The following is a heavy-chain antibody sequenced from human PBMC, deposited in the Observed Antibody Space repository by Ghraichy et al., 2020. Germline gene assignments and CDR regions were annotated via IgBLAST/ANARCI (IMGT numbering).Heavy chain of an antibody. Sequence: SETLSLTCTVSGGSISSYYWSWIRQPPGKGLEWIGYIYYSGSTNYNPSLKSRVTISVDTSKNQFSLKLSSVTAADTAVYYCARGGAYTAMLTGSWYFDLWGRGTLVTVSS. CDR3: ARGGAYTAMLTGSWYFDL. CDR2: IYYSGST. D-gene: IGHD5-18*01. V-gene: IGHV4-59*01. CDR1: GGSISSYY. J-gene: IGHJ2*01.